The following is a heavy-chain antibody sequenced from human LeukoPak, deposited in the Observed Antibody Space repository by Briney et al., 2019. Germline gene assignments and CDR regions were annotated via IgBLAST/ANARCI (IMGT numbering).Heavy chain of an antibody. D-gene: IGHD2-15*01. CDR2: ISSSGSTI. CDR3: ARDCGGGSCYGPYDAFDI. Sequence: GGSLRLSCAASGFTFSSYAMNWVRQAPGKGLEWVSYISSSGSTIYYADSVKGRFTISRDNAKNSLYLQMNSLRAEDTAVYYCARDCGGGSCYGPYDAFDIWGQGTMVTVSS. CDR1: GFTFSSYA. V-gene: IGHV3-48*03. J-gene: IGHJ3*02.